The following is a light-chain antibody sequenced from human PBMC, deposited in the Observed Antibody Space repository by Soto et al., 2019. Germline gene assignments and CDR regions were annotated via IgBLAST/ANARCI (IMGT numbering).Light chain of an antibody. CDR1: QGISNS. CDR2: IAS. Sequence: IQLTQSPSSLSASIGDRVTITCRASQGISNSLAWYQQKPGKAPKLLIYIASTLQNGVPPRFSGSGFGTDFTLTISSPQPEEFATYYWQQLDSYPLTFGQGTRLEIK. J-gene: IGKJ5*01. V-gene: IGKV1-9*01. CDR3: QQLDSYPLT.